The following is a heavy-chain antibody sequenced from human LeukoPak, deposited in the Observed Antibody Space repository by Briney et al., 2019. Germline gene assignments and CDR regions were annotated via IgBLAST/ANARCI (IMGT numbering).Heavy chain of an antibody. D-gene: IGHD3-3*01. CDR2: MNPNSGNT. V-gene: IGHV1-8*01. CDR3: ARGHWSGYSYNWFDP. Sequence: GASVKVSCTASGFTFTNYDINWVRQTTGQGLEWMGWMNPNSGNTGYAQKFQGRVTMTRTTSMSTAYMELNSLRSEDTAVYYCARGHWSGYSYNWFDPWGQGTLVTVSS. J-gene: IGHJ5*02. CDR1: GFTFTNYD.